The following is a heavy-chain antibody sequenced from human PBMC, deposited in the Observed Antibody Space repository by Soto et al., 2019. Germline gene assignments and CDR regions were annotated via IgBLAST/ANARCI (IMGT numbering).Heavy chain of an antibody. CDR1: GYSFTNNW. J-gene: IGHJ6*02. CDR2: IYPGDSTT. Sequence: GESLKISCKGSGYSFTNNWIGWVRQMPGKDLEWMGIIYPGDSTTRYSPSFQGQVTISDAKTISTSYLQWSSLKASETARYYCARRSNSQYAMDVWGQGTTVTVSS. V-gene: IGHV5-51*01. D-gene: IGHD4-4*01. CDR3: ARRSNSQYAMDV.